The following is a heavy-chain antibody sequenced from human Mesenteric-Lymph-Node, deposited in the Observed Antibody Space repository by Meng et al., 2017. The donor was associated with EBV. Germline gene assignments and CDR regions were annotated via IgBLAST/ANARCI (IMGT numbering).Heavy chain of an antibody. V-gene: IGHV4-4*02. J-gene: IGHJ4*02. D-gene: IGHD6-19*01. CDR3: ARVNEGQWLVRGAFDY. Sequence: QGQRQWSGPGLGTPSGTLSLTCAVSGGSIRTSNWWSWVRQPPGKGLEWIGEIYHRGSTNYNPSLTSRVTISVDESKNEFSLSLTSVTAADTAVYFCARVNEGQWLVRGAFDYWGQGTLVTVSS. CDR2: IYHRGST. CDR1: GGSIRTSNW.